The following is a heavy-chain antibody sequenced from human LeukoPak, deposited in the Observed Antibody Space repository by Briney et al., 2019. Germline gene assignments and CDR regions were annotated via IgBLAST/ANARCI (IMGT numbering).Heavy chain of an antibody. V-gene: IGHV4-59*01. Sequence: PSETLSLTCTVSGGSISSYYWSWIRQPPGKGLEWIGYIYYSGSTKYNPSLKSRVTISVGTSKNQFSLKLSSVTAADTAVYYCARRSYYYYGMDVWGQGTTVTVSS. CDR1: GGSISSYY. J-gene: IGHJ6*02. CDR3: ARRSYYYYGMDV. CDR2: IYYSGST.